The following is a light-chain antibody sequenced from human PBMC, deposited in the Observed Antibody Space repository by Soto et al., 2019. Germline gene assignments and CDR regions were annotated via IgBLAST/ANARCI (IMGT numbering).Light chain of an antibody. J-gene: IGLJ3*02. CDR3: SSDAGSSTVV. CDR2: EVS. CDR1: SSDVGAYKF. V-gene: IGLV2-14*01. Sequence: QSALTQPASVSGSPGQSITISCTGSSSDVGAYKFVSWYQQYRGKAPKLMIHEVSNRPSGVSNRFSGSKSGNTASLTISGLQAEDEANYYCSSDAGSSTVVFGGGTQLTVL.